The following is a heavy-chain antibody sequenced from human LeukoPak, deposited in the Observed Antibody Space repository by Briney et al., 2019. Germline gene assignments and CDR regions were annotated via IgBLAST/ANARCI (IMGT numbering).Heavy chain of an antibody. CDR3: AREAMVVTPPFDY. D-gene: IGHD2-21*02. J-gene: IGHJ4*02. V-gene: IGHV1-8*03. CDR1: GYTLTSYD. Sequence: ASVKVSCKASGYTLTSYDINWVRQATGQGLEWMGWMNPNSGNTGYAQKFQGRVTITTDESTSTAYMELSSLRSEDTAVYYCAREAMVVTPPFDYWGQGTLVTVSS. CDR2: MNPNSGNT.